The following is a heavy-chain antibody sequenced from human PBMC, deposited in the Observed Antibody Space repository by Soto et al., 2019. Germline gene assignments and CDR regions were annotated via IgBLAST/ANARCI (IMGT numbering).Heavy chain of an antibody. J-gene: IGHJ1*01. CDR3: ASSYLALTGVAEYFQH. D-gene: IGHD3-10*01. V-gene: IGHV4-31*03. CDR2: IYYSGST. CDR1: GGSISSGGYY. Sequence: SETLSLTCTVSGGSISSGGYYWSWIRQHPGKGLEWIGYIYYSGSTYYNPSLKSRVTISVDTCKNQFSLKLSSVTAADTAVYYCASSYLALTGVAEYFQHWGQGTLVTVSS.